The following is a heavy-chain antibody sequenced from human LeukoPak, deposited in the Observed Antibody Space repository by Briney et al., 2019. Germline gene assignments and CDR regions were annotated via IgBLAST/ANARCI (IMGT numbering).Heavy chain of an antibody. CDR2: ISSRGSYT. CDR1: GFTFSNYN. V-gene: IGHV3-21*06. Sequence: GGSLRLSCAASGFTFSNYNMNWVRQAPGKGLEWVSYISSRGSYTYYADSVKGRFTISRDNAKNSLYLQMNSLRAEDTAVYCCARIDAFDIWGQGTMVTVSS. J-gene: IGHJ3*02. CDR3: ARIDAFDI.